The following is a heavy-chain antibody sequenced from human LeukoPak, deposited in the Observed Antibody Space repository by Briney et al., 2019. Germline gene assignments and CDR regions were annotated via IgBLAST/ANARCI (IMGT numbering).Heavy chain of an antibody. Sequence: GGCLRPSCAASGFTFSSYSMTWVRQAPGKGLKWVSSISSSSSYIYYADSVKGRFTISRDNAKNSLYLQMNSLRAEDTAVYYCARRRSTSSDAFDIWGQGTMVTVSS. CDR2: ISSSSSYI. D-gene: IGHD2-2*01. V-gene: IGHV3-21*01. CDR3: ARRRSTSSDAFDI. J-gene: IGHJ3*02. CDR1: GFTFSSYS.